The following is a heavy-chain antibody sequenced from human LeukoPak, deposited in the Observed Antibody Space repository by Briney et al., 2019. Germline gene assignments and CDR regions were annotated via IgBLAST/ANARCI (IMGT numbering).Heavy chain of an antibody. CDR3: ARGRSGYAGGDFDY. D-gene: IGHD5-12*01. V-gene: IGHV4-39*07. CDR1: GGSISSSSYY. CDR2: IYYSGST. Sequence: SETLSLTCTVSGGSISSSSYYWGWIRQPPGKGLEWLGSIYYSGSTYYNPSLKSRVTISVDTSKNQFSLKLSSVTAADTAVYYCARGRSGYAGGDFDYWGQGTLVTVSS. J-gene: IGHJ4*02.